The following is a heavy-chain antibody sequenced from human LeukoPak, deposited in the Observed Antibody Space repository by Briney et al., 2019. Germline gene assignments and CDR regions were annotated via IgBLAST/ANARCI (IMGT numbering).Heavy chain of an antibody. Sequence: SETLSLTCTVSGGSISSSSYYWGWIRQPPGKGLEWIGSIYYSGSTYYNPSLKSRVTISVDTSKNQFSLKLSSVTAADTAVYYCAKGPRTVRFGDRHKGIFDYWGQGTLVTVSS. J-gene: IGHJ4*02. V-gene: IGHV4-39*07. CDR3: AKGPRTVRFGDRHKGIFDY. CDR1: GGSISSSSYY. D-gene: IGHD3-10*01. CDR2: IYYSGST.